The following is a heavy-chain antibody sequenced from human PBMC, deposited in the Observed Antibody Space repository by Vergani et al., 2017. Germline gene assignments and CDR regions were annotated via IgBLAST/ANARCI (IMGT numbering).Heavy chain of an antibody. V-gene: IGHV3-9*01. J-gene: IGHJ2*01. D-gene: IGHD6-13*01. Sequence: EELLVESGGDLVQPGRSLRLSCAASGITFWKFGMHWVRQAPGKGLEWVSGINWNSDSIAYADSVKGRFTIARDNAKNSLYLQMNSLRAEDTALYYCVKDIAASGNYWYFDLWGRGTLVTVSS. CDR3: VKDIAASGNYWYFDL. CDR2: INWNSDSI. CDR1: GITFWKFG.